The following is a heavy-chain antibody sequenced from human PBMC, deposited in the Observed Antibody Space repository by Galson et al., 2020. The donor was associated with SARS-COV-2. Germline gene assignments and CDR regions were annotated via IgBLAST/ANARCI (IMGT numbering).Heavy chain of an antibody. CDR2: ISASGDGL. CDR1: GFTFSSYA. CDR3: AKDSGRSGWYFDV. Sequence: GGSLRLSCTASGFTFSSYAMGWVRQAPGKELEWVATISASGDGLFYGESLKGRVTVSRDNPKNTLYLQLNSLSAADSASFYCAKDSGRSGWYFDVWGRGTLVTVSS. D-gene: IGHD1-26*01. J-gene: IGHJ2*01. V-gene: IGHV3-23*01.